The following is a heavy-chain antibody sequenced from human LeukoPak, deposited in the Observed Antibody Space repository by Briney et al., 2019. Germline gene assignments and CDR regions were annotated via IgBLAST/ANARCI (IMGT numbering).Heavy chain of an antibody. CDR3: ARDQQPYDSSGRFQH. Sequence: PGRSLRLSCAGSGFIFNNYAMHWVRQPPGKGLEWVSGISWNSGSIDYADSVKGRFTISRDNSKNTLYLQMNSLRAEDTAVYYCARDQQPYDSSGRFQHWGQGTLVTVSS. V-gene: IGHV3-9*01. CDR1: GFIFNNYA. CDR2: ISWNSGSI. J-gene: IGHJ1*01. D-gene: IGHD3-22*01.